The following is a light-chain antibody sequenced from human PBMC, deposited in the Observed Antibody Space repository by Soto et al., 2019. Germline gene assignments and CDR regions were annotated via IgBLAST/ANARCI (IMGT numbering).Light chain of an antibody. V-gene: IGKV4-1*01. CDR1: QSVLYTSNDKNY. Sequence: DIVMTQSPDSLAVSLGERATINCKSSQSVLYTSNDKNYLAWYQQKPGQPPKLLISWASTRESGVPDRFSGRRAGTDFTLNISSLQAEDVAVYYCQQYFRIPYTFGQGTKLEIK. J-gene: IGKJ2*01. CDR3: QQYFRIPYT. CDR2: WAS.